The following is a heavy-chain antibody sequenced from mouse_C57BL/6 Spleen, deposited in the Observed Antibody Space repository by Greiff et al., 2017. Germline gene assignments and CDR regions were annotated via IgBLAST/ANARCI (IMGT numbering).Heavy chain of an antibody. CDR3: ARRGYYGPFAY. CDR1: GYTFTDYY. CDR2: INPNNGGT. J-gene: IGHJ3*01. V-gene: IGHV1-26*01. D-gene: IGHD1-2*01. Sequence: VQLQQSGPELVKPGASVKISCKASGYTFTDYYMNWVKQSHGKSLEWIGDINPNNGGTSYNQKFKGKATLTVDKSSSTAYMELRSLTSEDSAVYYCARRGYYGPFAYWGQGTLVTVSA.